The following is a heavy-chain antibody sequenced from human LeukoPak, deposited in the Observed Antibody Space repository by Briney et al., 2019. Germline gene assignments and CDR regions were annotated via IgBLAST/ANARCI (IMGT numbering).Heavy chain of an antibody. CDR3: ARESNLYDSSGYYIPPYYFDY. J-gene: IGHJ4*02. Sequence: GRSLRLSCAAPGFTFSSYAMHWVRQAPGKGLEWVAVISYDGSNKYYADSVKGRFTISRDNSKSTLYLQMNSLRAEDTAVYYCARESNLYDSSGYYIPPYYFDYWGQGTLVTVSS. D-gene: IGHD3-22*01. CDR2: ISYDGSNK. CDR1: GFTFSSYA. V-gene: IGHV3-30-3*01.